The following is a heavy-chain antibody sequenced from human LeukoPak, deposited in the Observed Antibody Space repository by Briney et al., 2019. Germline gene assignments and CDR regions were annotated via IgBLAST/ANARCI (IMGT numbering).Heavy chain of an antibody. J-gene: IGHJ4*02. V-gene: IGHV1-18*01. CDR2: MSVYNGNT. CDR1: GYTFTSYG. CDR3: ARDQAPGSVCGY. D-gene: IGHD3-10*01. Sequence: ASVKVSCKASGYTFTSYGISWVRQAPGQGLEWMGWMSVYNGNTNYAQKFQGRVTMTTDTSTSTAYMELRNLRSDDTAVYYCARDQAPGSVCGYWGQGTLVTVSS.